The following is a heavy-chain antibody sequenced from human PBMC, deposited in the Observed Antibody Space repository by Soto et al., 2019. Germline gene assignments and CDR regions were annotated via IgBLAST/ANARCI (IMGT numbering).Heavy chain of an antibody. CDR1: GYTFTSYY. CDR2: INPRGFWT. V-gene: IGHV1-46*01. Sequence: QVHLVQSGTEVRKPGASVKVSCKASGYTFTSYYMHWVRRAPGQGLEWMGVINPRGFWTRYAQKFQGRLTMTRDTSTNTDYMELRSLRSEDTAVYYCARDNSIEAEGSWWFDPWGQGTLVTVSS. J-gene: IGHJ5*02. D-gene: IGHD6-13*01. CDR3: ARDNSIEAEGSWWFDP.